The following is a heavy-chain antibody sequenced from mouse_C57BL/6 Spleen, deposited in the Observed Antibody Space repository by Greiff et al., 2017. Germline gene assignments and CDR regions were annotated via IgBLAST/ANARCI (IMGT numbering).Heavy chain of an antibody. CDR2: IWRGGST. CDR1: GFSLTSYG. CDR3: AKRGDYDYDGYAMDY. Sequence: VQLQQSGPGLVQPSQSLSITCTVSGFSLTSYGVHWVRQSPGKGLEWLGVIWRGGSTDYNAAFMSRLSITKDNSKSQVFFKMNSLQADDTAIYYSAKRGDYDYDGYAMDYWGQGTSVTVSS. J-gene: IGHJ4*01. V-gene: IGHV2-5*01. D-gene: IGHD2-4*01.